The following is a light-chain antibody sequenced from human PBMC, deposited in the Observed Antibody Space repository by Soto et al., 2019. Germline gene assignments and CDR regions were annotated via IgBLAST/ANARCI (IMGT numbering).Light chain of an antibody. CDR2: GAS. CDR1: QSVSSSY. CDR3: QQYGSSPPNT. V-gene: IGKV3-20*01. J-gene: IGKJ2*01. Sequence: EIVLTQSPGTLSLSPGERATLSCMASQSVSSSYLAWYQQKPGQAPRLLIYGASSRATGIPDRFSGSGSGTDFTLTISRLEPEDFAVYYCQQYGSSPPNTFGQGTKLEIK.